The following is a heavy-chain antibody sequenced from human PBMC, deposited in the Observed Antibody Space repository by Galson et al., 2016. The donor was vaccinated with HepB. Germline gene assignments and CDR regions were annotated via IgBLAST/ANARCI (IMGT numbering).Heavy chain of an antibody. CDR2: INHSGST. CDR1: GGSFSGYY. V-gene: IGHV4-34*01. D-gene: IGHD3-10*02. CDR3: ARGNCSAFDI. Sequence: SETLSLTCAVYGGSFSGYYWSWIRQPPGKGLEWIGEINHSGSTNYNPSLKSRVTISVDTSKNQFSLKLSSVTAADTAVYYCARGNCSAFDIWGQGTMVTVSS. J-gene: IGHJ3*02.